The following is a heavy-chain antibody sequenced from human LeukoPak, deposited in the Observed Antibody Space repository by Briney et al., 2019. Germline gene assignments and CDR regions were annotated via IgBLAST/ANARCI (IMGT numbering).Heavy chain of an antibody. J-gene: IGHJ4*02. V-gene: IGHV4-34*01. Sequence: SETLSLTCAVYGGSFSGYYWSWIRQPPGKGLEWIGEINPSGSTNYNPTLKSRVTISVHTSKNQFSLKLSSVTAADTAVYYCAGGRRAAPVFDYWGQGTLVTVSS. CDR2: INPSGST. CDR3: AGGRRAAPVFDY. CDR1: GGSFSGYY. D-gene: IGHD2-15*01.